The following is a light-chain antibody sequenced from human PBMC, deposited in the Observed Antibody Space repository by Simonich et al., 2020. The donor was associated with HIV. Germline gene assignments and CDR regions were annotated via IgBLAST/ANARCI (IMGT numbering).Light chain of an antibody. Sequence: QSALSQPASVSGSPGQSITISCTGTSSDLGGSNYVSWYQQHPGKAPKLLIFDVSDRPAWVFNRFSGSKSGNTASLTISGLQDDDEADYYCSSFSTSSTLVVFGGGTKLTVL. CDR3: SSFSTSSTLVV. J-gene: IGLJ2*01. CDR1: SSDLGGSNY. CDR2: DVS. V-gene: IGLV2-14*01.